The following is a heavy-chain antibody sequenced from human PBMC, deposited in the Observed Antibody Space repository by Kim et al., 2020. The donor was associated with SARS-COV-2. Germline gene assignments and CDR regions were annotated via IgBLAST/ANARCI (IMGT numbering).Heavy chain of an antibody. J-gene: IGHJ5*02. D-gene: IGHD3-3*01. CDR1: GFTFSNFG. Sequence: GGSLRLSCAASGFTFSNFGMNWVRQAPGERLEWVAVIRFDGNYKYYADSVKGRFTISRDNAKNTLSLQMNSLRVDDTAVYYCARYDLLGKRGQFDPWGRGTLVIVSS. CDR3: ARYDLLGKRGQFDP. CDR2: IRFDGNYK. V-gene: IGHV3-33*01.